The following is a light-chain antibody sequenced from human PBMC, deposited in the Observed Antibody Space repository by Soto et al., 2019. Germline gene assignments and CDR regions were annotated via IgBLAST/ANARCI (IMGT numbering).Light chain of an antibody. CDR1: NIGSKN. V-gene: IGLV3-9*01. Sequence: SYELTQPLSVSVALGQTARITCGGNNIGSKNVHWYQQKPGQAHVLVIYRDSNRPSGIPERFSGSNSGNTATLTISRAQAGDEADYYCQVWDSSTYVVFGAGTKLTVL. CDR2: RDS. CDR3: QVWDSSTYVV. J-gene: IGLJ2*01.